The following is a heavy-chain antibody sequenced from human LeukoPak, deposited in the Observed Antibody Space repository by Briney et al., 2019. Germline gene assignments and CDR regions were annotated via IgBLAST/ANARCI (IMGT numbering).Heavy chain of an antibody. Sequence: SETLSLTCTVSGGSIRNYYWSWIRQPPGKGLEWIGYIYYSGSTYFNTSLKSRVTILLDTSKNQFSLKLTSVTPEDTAVYYCARDLVDSSSCLDYWGQGTLVTVSS. V-gene: IGHV4-59*04. J-gene: IGHJ4*02. D-gene: IGHD6-13*01. CDR1: GGSIRNYY. CDR3: ARDLVDSSSCLDY. CDR2: IYYSGST.